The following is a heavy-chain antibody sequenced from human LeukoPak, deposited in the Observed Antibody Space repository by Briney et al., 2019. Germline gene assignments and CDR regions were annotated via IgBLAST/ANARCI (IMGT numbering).Heavy chain of an antibody. D-gene: IGHD1-1*01. Sequence: GGSLRLSCAASGFTFSSYAMSWVRQAPGKGLEWVSAISGSGGSTYYADSVKGRFTISRDNSKNTLYLQMNSLRAEDTAVYYCTTDELERRYHSYFDYWGQGTLVTVSS. V-gene: IGHV3-23*01. CDR1: GFTFSSYA. CDR3: TTDELERRYHSYFDY. CDR2: ISGSGGST. J-gene: IGHJ4*02.